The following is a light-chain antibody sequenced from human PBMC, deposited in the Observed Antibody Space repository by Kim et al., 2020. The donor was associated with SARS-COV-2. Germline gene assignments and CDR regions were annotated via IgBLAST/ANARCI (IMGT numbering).Light chain of an antibody. V-gene: IGKV1-5*03. CDR3: QQYNSYSST. J-gene: IGKJ4*01. CDR1: QSISSW. CDR2: KAS. Sequence: AFVGDRVPITCRASQSISSWLAWYQQKPGKAPKLLIYKASSLESGVPSRFSGSGSGTEFTLTISSLQPDDFATYYCQQYNSYSSTFGGGTKVDIK.